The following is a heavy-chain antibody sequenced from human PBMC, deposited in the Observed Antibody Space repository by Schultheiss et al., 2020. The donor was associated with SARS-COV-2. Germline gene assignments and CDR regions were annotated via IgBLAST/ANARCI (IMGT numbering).Heavy chain of an antibody. D-gene: IGHD1-7*01. V-gene: IGHV3-21*01. J-gene: IGHJ4*02. CDR2: IRSSGRDI. CDR3: AREDKWNYALFDY. Sequence: GGSLRLSCAASGFTFGTYNMHWVRQAPGKGLEFVASIRSSGRDIYYADSMQGRFTISRDNSKNTLYLQMNSLRAEDTAVYYCAREDKWNYALFDYWGQGTLVTVSS. CDR1: GFTFGTYN.